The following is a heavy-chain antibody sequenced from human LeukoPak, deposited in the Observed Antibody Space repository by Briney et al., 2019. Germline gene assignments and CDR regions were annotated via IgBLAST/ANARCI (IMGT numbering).Heavy chain of an antibody. Sequence: GGSLRLSCVVSGFTVSTNYMSWVRQAPGKGLECVSVIYIGGSTAYADSVKGRFTISKDNSKNMVYLRMNNVRPEDTAVYYCARDRTSMQVDMDVWGQGTTVTVSS. CDR1: GFTVSTNY. D-gene: IGHD1/OR15-1a*01. J-gene: IGHJ6*02. V-gene: IGHV3-66*01. CDR3: ARDRTSMQVDMDV. CDR2: IYIGGST.